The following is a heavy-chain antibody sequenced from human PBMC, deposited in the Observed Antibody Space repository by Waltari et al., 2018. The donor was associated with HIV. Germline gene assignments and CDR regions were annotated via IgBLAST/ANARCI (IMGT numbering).Heavy chain of an antibody. CDR2: IGPGDFDT. CDR1: AYSFTSYW. J-gene: IGHJ3*01. D-gene: IGHD1-26*01. V-gene: IGHV5-51*01. CDR3: ARIRVGSDDAADV. Sequence: DVQLVQSGAEVKKPGESLRISCKASAYSFTSYWIAWVRQKPGQGLEWMGVIGPGDFDTRYSPSFQGQVTISADKSLTTAYVQGKRLKALDTAIYYCARIRVGSDDAADVWGQGTMVIVSS.